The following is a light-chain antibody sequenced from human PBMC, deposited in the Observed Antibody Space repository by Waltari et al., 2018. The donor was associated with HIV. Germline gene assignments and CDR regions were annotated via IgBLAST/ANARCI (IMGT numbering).Light chain of an antibody. CDR1: QGIGNY. CDR2: AAS. J-gene: IGKJ4*01. CDR3: QKYNSAPLT. V-gene: IGKV1-27*01. Sequence: DIQMTQFPSSLSASLGDRVTVTCRASQGIGNYLAWYHQRPGKVPELLIFAASTLQSGVPSRFSGSGSGTDFTLTINSLQPEDVGTYYCQKYNSAPLTIGGGTKVEIK.